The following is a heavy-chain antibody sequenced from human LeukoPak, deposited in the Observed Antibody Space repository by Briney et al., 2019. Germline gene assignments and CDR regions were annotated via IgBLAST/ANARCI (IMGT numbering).Heavy chain of an antibody. CDR3: ARSPRDGCLFDY. D-gene: IGHD5-24*01. CDR2: IGTAGDT. Sequence: GGSLRLSCAASGFTFSSYDMHWVRQATGKGLEWVSAIGTAGDTYYPGSVKGRFTISRENAKNSLYLQMNSLRAGDTAVYYCARSPRDGCLFDYWGQGTLVTVSS. V-gene: IGHV3-13*01. J-gene: IGHJ4*02. CDR1: GFTFSSYD.